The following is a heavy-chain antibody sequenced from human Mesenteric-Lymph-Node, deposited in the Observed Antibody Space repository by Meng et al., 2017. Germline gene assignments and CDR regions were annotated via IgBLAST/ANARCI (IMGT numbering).Heavy chain of an antibody. V-gene: IGHV4-4*01. J-gene: IGHJ4*02. CDR1: GDSISCVIW. Sequence: QGPLKGSGPGLWMPACTLVLPGTVSGDSISCVIWWIWLRQPPGKGREWMWNVYQRGDTNYNPSLKSRVDISVDNSKTHFYLSLFSMSAADTAVYCSGSDQGRELINHWGQGTLVTVSS. CDR3: GSDQGRELINH. CDR2: VYQRGDT. D-gene: IGHD1-7*01.